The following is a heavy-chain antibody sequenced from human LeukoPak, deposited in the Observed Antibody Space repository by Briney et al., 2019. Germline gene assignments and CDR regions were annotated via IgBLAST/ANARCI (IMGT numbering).Heavy chain of an antibody. V-gene: IGHV1-2*02. CDR1: GYTFTGNY. J-gene: IGHJ4*02. D-gene: IGHD6-6*01. Sequence: SVKVSCKSSGYTFTGNYMHMGRHAPGQGLEWMGWINPNSGGTNYAQKFPGRGAMTRDTSINTPDMELSRLRSDDTPVYYCARSGQLDPLDYWLQGTLVSVCS. CDR3: ARSGQLDPLDY. CDR2: INPNSGGT.